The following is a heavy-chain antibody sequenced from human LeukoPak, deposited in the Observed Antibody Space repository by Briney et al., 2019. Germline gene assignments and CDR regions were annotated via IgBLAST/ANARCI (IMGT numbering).Heavy chain of an antibody. CDR2: MNPNSGNT. CDR1: GYTFTSYD. Sequence: ASVKVSCKASGYTFTSYDINWVRQATGQGLEWMGWMNPNSGNTGYAQKFQGRVTMTRNTSISTAYMELSSLRSEDTAVYYCAGGLAYCGGDCYFDYWGQGTLVTVSS. D-gene: IGHD2-21*02. CDR3: AGGLAYCGGDCYFDY. V-gene: IGHV1-8*01. J-gene: IGHJ4*02.